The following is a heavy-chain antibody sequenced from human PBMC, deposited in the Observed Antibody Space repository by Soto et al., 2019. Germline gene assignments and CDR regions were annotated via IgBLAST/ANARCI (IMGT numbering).Heavy chain of an antibody. Sequence: EVQLLESGGGLVQPGGSLRLSCAASGFTFSSYAMSWVRQAPGKGVEWVSIISGSGGGTYYADSVKGRFTISRDNSKNTLYLQVNSLRAEDTAVYYCAKGDSSWSYFDFWGQGTLVTVSS. CDR3: AKGDSSWSYFDF. V-gene: IGHV3-23*01. J-gene: IGHJ4*02. CDR2: ISGSGGGT. D-gene: IGHD6-13*01. CDR1: GFTFSSYA.